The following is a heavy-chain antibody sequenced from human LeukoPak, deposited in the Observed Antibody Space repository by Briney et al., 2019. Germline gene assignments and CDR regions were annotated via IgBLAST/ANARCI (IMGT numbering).Heavy chain of an antibody. CDR2: VYPGDSDI. D-gene: IGHD3-16*01. CDR1: GSSFTTYW. V-gene: IGHV5-51*01. J-gene: IGHJ3*02. Sequence: GGSLKISCQASGSSFTTYWIAWVRQLPGKGLEWMGRVYPGDSDITYSPAFQGQVTFSADRSTNTAYLQLNSLKASDTAIYYCARHWGGMRDAFNIWGQGTMVTVSS. CDR3: ARHWGGMRDAFNI.